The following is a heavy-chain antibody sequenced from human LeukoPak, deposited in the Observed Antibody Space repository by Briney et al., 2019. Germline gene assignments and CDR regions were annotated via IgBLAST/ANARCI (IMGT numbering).Heavy chain of an antibody. V-gene: IGHV1-46*01. J-gene: IGHJ3*02. CDR1: GYTFTGYF. Sequence: ASVKVSCKASGYTFTGYFIHWVRQAPGQGLEWMGIINPSGGSTSYAQKFQGRVTMTRDMSTSTVYMELSSLRSEDTAVYYCARGKTDSTAAFDIWGQGTMVTVSS. CDR3: ARGKTDSTAAFDI. CDR2: INPSGGST. D-gene: IGHD6-13*01.